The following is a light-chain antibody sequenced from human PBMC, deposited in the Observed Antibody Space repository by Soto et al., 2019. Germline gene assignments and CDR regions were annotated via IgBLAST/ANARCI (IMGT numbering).Light chain of an antibody. CDR3: SSYTTSNTRQTV. CDR2: DVT. V-gene: IGLV2-14*03. J-gene: IGLJ1*01. Sequence: QSELAQPASMSGPPGQSITISCTGTSSDVGGYNYVSWYQHHPGKAPKLIIYDVTNRPSGVSNPFSGSKSGNTASLTISGLQPEDEADYYCSSYTTSNTRQTVFGTGTKVTVL. CDR1: SSDVGGYNY.